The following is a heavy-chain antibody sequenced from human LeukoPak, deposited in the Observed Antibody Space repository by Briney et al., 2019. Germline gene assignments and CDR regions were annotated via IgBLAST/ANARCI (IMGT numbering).Heavy chain of an antibody. J-gene: IGHJ4*02. V-gene: IGHV4-34*01. Sequence: KPSETLSLTCAVYGGSFSGYYWSWIRQPPGKGLEWIGEINHSGSTNYNPSLKSRVTISVDTSKNQFSLKLSSVTAADTAVYYCALSIAAPTDYFDYWGQGTLVTVSS. CDR2: INHSGST. CDR3: ALSIAAPTDYFDY. D-gene: IGHD6-6*01. CDR1: GGSFSGYY.